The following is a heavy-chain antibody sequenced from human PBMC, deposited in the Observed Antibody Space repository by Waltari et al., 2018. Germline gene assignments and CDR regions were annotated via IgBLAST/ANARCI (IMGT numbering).Heavy chain of an antibody. D-gene: IGHD3-22*01. CDR1: GYTFTGHY. Sequence: QVQLVQSGAGVKKPGASLTVACKAAGYTFTGHYLHCVRTAPGQGLEWMRWINPNSGGTNDAQKFQGRVTMTRDTSISTAYMELSRLRSDDAAVYDCASVYYYDSSGYYYDFDYWGQGTLVTVSS. CDR2: INPNSGGT. CDR3: ASVYYYDSSGYYYDFDY. J-gene: IGHJ4*02. V-gene: IGHV1-2*02.